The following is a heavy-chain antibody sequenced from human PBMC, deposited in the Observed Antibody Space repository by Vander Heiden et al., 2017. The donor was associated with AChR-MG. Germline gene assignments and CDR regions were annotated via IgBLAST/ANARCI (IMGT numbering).Heavy chain of an antibody. J-gene: IGHJ4*02. V-gene: IGHV3-11*01. CDR3: ARGFDTYYYDL. D-gene: IGHD3-22*01. CDR2: ISITGTTT. CDR1: GFSFSDYS. Sequence: QVQLVESGGGLVKPGGSLRHPCAVSGFSFSDYSSSWIRQAPGKGLEWVSYISITGTTTYYADSVKGRFTISRDNAKNSLYLHMNSLRAEDTAVYYCARGFDTYYYDLWGQGTLVTVSS.